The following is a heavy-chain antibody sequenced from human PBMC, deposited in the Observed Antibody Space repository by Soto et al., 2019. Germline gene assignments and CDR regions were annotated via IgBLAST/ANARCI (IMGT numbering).Heavy chain of an antibody. CDR3: AVNTIFGVVITARTDV. CDR1: GYTFTSYD. V-gene: IGHV1-8*01. J-gene: IGHJ6*02. CDR2: MNPNSGNT. Sequence: GASVKVSCKASGYTFTSYDINWVRQATGQGLEWMGWMNPNSGNTGYAQKFQGRVTMTRDTSISTAYMELSRLRSDDTAVYYCAVNTIFGVVITARTDVWGQGTTVTVSS. D-gene: IGHD3-3*01.